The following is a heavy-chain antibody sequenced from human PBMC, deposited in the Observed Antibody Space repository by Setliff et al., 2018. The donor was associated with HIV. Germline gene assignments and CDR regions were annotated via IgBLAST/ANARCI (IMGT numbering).Heavy chain of an antibody. Sequence: GGSLRLSCASSGFTFSSYAMTWVRQAPGKGLECVAVNSGSGGDTYYADSVKGRFTISRDNSKNTLLLQMNSLRAEDTAVHYCARGGPGSSFGYDWFDPWGQGTPVTVS. CDR1: GFTFSSYA. J-gene: IGHJ5*02. CDR3: ARGGPGSSFGYDWFDP. CDR2: NSGSGGDT. D-gene: IGHD5-18*01. V-gene: IGHV3-23*01.